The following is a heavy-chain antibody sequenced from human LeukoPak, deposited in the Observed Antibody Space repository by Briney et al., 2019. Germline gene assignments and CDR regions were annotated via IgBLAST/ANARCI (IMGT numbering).Heavy chain of an antibody. J-gene: IGHJ3*02. Sequence: GGSLRLSCAASGFTFSSYWMHWVRQAPGKGLVWVSRINGDGSSTTYADSVKGRFTISRDNARNTLYLQMNGLRAEDTAVYYCAKVDRSIAAAGLDAFDIWGQGTMVTVSS. D-gene: IGHD6-13*01. CDR3: AKVDRSIAAAGLDAFDI. CDR1: GFTFSSYW. CDR2: INGDGSST. V-gene: IGHV3-74*01.